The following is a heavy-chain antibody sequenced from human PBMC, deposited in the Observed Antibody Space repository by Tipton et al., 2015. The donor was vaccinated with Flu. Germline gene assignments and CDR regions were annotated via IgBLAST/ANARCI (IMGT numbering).Heavy chain of an antibody. CDR2: IYTSGST. CDR3: AREQSGYEVAFDI. CDR1: GGSISSGSYY. V-gene: IGHV4-61*02. Sequence: LRLSCTVSGGSISSGSYYWRWIRQPAGKGLEWIGRIYTSGSTNYNPSLKSRVTISVDTSKNQFSLKLSSVTAADTAVYYCAREQSGYEVAFDIWGQGTMFTVSS. J-gene: IGHJ3*02. D-gene: IGHD5-12*01.